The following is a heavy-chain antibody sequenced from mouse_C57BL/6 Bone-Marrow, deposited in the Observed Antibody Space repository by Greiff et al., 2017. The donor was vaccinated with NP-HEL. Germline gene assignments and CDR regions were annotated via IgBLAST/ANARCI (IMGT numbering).Heavy chain of an antibody. J-gene: IGHJ3*01. CDR1: GYTFTSYG. CDR2: IYPRSGNT. D-gene: IGHD2-5*01. CDR3: ANYYSNYVGFAY. Sequence: VQLQESGAELARPGASVKLSCKASGYTFTSYGISWVKQRTGQGLEWIGEIYPRSGNTYYNEKFKGKATLTADKSSSTAYMELRSLTSEDSAVYFCANYYSNYVGFAYWGQGTLVTVSA. V-gene: IGHV1-81*01.